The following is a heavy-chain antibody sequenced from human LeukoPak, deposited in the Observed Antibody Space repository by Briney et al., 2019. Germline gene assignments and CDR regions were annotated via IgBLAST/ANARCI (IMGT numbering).Heavy chain of an antibody. D-gene: IGHD3-10*01. J-gene: IGHJ6*04. V-gene: IGHV5-10-1*01. CDR3: ARLHYYGSGSYNYYGMDV. CDR1: GYSFTSYW. Sequence: GESLKISCQGSGYSFTSYWISWVRQLPGKGLEWMGRIDPSDSYTNYSPSFQGHVTISADKSISTAYLQWSSLKASDTAMYYCARLHYYGSGSYNYYGMDVWGKGTTVTVSS. CDR2: IDPSDSYT.